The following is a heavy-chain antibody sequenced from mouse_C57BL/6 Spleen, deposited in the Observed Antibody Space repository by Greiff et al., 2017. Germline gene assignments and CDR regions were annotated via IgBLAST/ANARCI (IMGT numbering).Heavy chain of an antibody. J-gene: IGHJ4*01. CDR1: GYAFSSYW. CDR2: IYPGDGDT. Sequence: VQLQQSGAELVKPGASVKISCKASGYAFSSYWMNWVKQRPGKGLEWIGQIYPGDGDTNYNGKFKGKATLTAEESTSTAYMQLSSLTSEDAAVYFCAKDSNYYAMDYWGQGTSVTVSS. V-gene: IGHV1-80*01. D-gene: IGHD2-5*01. CDR3: AKDSNYYAMDY.